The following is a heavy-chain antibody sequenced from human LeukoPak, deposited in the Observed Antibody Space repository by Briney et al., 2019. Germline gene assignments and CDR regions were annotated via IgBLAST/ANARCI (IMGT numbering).Heavy chain of an antibody. J-gene: IGHJ4*02. CDR1: GFTFSSYA. D-gene: IGHD2-15*01. Sequence: GGSLRLSCAASGFTFSSYAMSWVRQAPGKGLEWVSAISGSGGSTYYADSVKGRFTISRDNAKNSLYLQMNSLRAEDTAVYYCASALGYCGGGSCYPEANFDYWGQGTLVTVSS. V-gene: IGHV3-23*01. CDR2: ISGSGGST. CDR3: ASALGYCGGGSCYPEANFDY.